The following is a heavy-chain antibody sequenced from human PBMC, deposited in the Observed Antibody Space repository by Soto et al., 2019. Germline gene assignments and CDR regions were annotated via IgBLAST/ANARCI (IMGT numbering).Heavy chain of an antibody. D-gene: IGHD4-17*01. CDR3: ASGIYGDSFDY. V-gene: IGHV3-74*01. J-gene: IGHJ4*02. CDR2: INSDGSST. Sequence: PGGSLRLSCAASGFTFSSYSMNWVRQAPGKGLVWVSRINSDGSSTSYADSVKGRFTISRDNAKNTLYLQMNSLRAEDTAVYYCASGIYGDSFDYWGQGTLVTVSS. CDR1: GFTFSSYS.